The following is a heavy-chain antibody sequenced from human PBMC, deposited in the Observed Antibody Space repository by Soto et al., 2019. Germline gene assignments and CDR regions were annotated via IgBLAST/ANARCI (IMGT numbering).Heavy chain of an antibody. D-gene: IGHD5-18*01. Sequence: GGSLRLSCDASGFTFNFYGMHWVRQAPGKGLEWVAVISYDGSDKYYADSVRGRFTISRDNTKNTVSLQMNSLRGEDTAVYYCAKERRYGLDAVDLWCQGRLVTVS. CDR1: GFTFNFYG. CDR3: AKERRYGLDAVDL. V-gene: IGHV3-30*18. J-gene: IGHJ3*01. CDR2: ISYDGSDK.